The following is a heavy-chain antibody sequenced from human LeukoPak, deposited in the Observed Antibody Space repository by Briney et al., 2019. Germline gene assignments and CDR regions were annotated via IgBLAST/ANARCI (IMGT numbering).Heavy chain of an antibody. D-gene: IGHD2/OR15-2a*01. Sequence: SVKVSCKASGGTFSSYAISWVRQAPGQGLEWMGGIIPIFGTANYAQKFQGGVTITADESTSTAYMELSSLRSEDTAVYYCARGIEGSAAFDIWGQGTMVTVSS. V-gene: IGHV1-69*13. CDR3: ARGIEGSAAFDI. CDR2: IIPIFGTA. CDR1: GGTFSSYA. J-gene: IGHJ3*02.